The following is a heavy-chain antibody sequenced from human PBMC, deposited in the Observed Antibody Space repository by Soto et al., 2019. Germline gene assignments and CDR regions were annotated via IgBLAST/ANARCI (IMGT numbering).Heavy chain of an antibody. CDR3: ARVGGDEWELPLDY. CDR1: GFTFSDYY. V-gene: IGHV3-11*05. D-gene: IGHD1-26*01. CDR2: ISSSSSYT. Sequence: QVQLVESGGGLVKPGGSLRLSCAASGFTFSDYYMSWIHQAPGKGLEWVSYISSSSSYTNYADSVKGRFTISRDNAKNSLYLQMNSLSAEDTAVYYCARVGGDEWELPLDYWGRGTLVTVSS. J-gene: IGHJ4*02.